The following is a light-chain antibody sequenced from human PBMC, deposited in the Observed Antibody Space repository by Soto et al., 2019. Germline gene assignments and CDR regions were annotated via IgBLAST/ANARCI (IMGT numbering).Light chain of an antibody. J-gene: IGKJ4*01. CDR2: GAS. CDR1: QSVYSN. Sequence: EIVMTQSPATLSVSPGERATLSCRASQSVYSNLAWYQQKPGQAPRFLIYGASTRATGIPARFSGSGSGTEFTLTISSLQSEDFAVYYCQQYNIWPPLTFGGGTKVEIK. V-gene: IGKV3-15*01. CDR3: QQYNIWPPLT.